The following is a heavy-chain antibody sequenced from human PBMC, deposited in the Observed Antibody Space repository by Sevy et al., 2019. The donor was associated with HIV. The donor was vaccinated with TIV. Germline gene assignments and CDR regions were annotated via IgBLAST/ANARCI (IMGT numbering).Heavy chain of an antibody. CDR3: ANAYSGSYSHSYLYALDV. J-gene: IGHJ6*02. D-gene: IGHD1-26*01. CDR2: ISGSGGST. CDR1: GFTLSSYV. V-gene: IGHV3-23*01. Sequence: GGSLRLSCAASGFTLSSYVMSWVRQAPGKGLECISIISGSGGSTYYADSVKGRFTISRDNSKNTVYLEMNSLRNEDTAIYFCANAYSGSYSHSYLYALDVWGQGTTVTVSS.